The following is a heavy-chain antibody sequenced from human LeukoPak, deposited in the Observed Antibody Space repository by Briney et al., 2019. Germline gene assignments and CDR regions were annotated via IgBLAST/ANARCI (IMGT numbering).Heavy chain of an antibody. CDR1: GGSISSYY. CDR3: ARDAYYYYYMDV. Sequence: SQTLSLTCTVSGGSISSYYWSWIRQPPGKGLEWIGYIYYSGSTNYNPSLKSRVTISVDTSKNQFSLKLSSVTAADTAVYYCARDAYYYYYMDVWGKGTTVTVSS. V-gene: IGHV4-59*01. J-gene: IGHJ6*03. CDR2: IYYSGST.